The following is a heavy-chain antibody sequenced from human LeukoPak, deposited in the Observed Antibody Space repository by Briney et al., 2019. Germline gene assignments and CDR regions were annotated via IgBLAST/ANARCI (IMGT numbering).Heavy chain of an antibody. CDR3: ARHGGGSSSRAIDY. CDR2: IYYSGST. Sequence: PSETPSLTCTVSGGSISSYYWRWIRQPPGKGLEWIGYIYYSGSTNYNPSLKSRVTISVDTSKNQFSLKLSSVTAADTAVYYCARHGGGSSSRAIDYWGQGTLVTVSS. CDR1: GGSISSYY. V-gene: IGHV4-59*08. J-gene: IGHJ4*02. D-gene: IGHD6-6*01.